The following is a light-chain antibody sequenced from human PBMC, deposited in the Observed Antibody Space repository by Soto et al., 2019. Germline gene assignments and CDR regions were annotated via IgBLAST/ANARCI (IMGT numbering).Light chain of an antibody. CDR1: QSVSSSY. V-gene: IGKV3-20*01. CDR2: GTS. Sequence: EIVLTQSPGTLSLSPGERATLSCRASQSVSSSYLAWYQHKPGQAPRLLISGTSSRATGIPDRFSGSGAGADFTLTISSLQSEDFGVYYCQQYNNWPRATFGGGTKVDIK. CDR3: QQYNNWPRAT. J-gene: IGKJ4*01.